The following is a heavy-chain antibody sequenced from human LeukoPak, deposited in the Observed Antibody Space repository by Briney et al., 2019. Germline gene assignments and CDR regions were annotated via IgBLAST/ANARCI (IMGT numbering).Heavy chain of an antibody. D-gene: IGHD6-19*01. Sequence: SETLSLTCTVSGGSISSYYWSWIRQPPGKGLEWIGYIYYSGGTNYNPSLKSRVTISVDTSKNQFSLKLSSVTAADTAVYYCAREGSSADYFDYWGQGTLVTVSS. J-gene: IGHJ4*02. V-gene: IGHV4-59*01. CDR1: GGSISSYY. CDR2: IYYSGGT. CDR3: AREGSSADYFDY.